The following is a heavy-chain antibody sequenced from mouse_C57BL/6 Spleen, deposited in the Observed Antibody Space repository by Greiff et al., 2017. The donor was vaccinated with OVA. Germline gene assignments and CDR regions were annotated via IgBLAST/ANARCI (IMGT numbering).Heavy chain of an antibody. CDR3: ANGGLRLSFDY. V-gene: IGHV1-20*01. CDR1: GYSFTGYF. CDR2: INPYNGDT. D-gene: IGHD2-4*01. Sequence: EVKVEESGPELVKPGDSVKISCKASGYSFTGYFMNWVMQSHGKSLEWIGRINPYNGDTFYNQKFKGKATLTVDKSSSTAHMELRSLTSEDSAVYYCANGGLRLSFDYWGQGTTLTVSS. J-gene: IGHJ2*01.